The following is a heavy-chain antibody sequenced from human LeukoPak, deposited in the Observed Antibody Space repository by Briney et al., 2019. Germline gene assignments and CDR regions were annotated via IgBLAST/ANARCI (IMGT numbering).Heavy chain of an antibody. CDR1: GYTFTDYQ. V-gene: IGHV1-2*02. D-gene: IGHD4-17*01. CDR2: INPNSGDT. J-gene: IGHJ5*01. Sequence: DSVMVSCKASGYTFTDYQTYWVRQAPGQGLEWMGWINPNSGDTNYAQKFQDRVILTRDTSISTAYMELTNVRGDDTAVYYCARPNGDYYNWFDSWGQGTLVTVSS. CDR3: ARPNGDYYNWFDS.